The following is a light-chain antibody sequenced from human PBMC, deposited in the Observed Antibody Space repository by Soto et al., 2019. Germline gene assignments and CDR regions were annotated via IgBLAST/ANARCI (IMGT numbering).Light chain of an antibody. CDR1: QDIGKY. CDR3: QKYDSAPLFI. V-gene: IGKV1-27*01. CDR2: AAS. J-gene: IGKJ3*01. Sequence: DIPMTQSPSSLSASVRDRVTITCRASQDIGKYLAWYQQKPGKVPKLLIYAASTLQSGVPPRFSGSGSGTDFTLTISSLQPEDVATYYCQKYDSAPLFIFGPGTKVDIK.